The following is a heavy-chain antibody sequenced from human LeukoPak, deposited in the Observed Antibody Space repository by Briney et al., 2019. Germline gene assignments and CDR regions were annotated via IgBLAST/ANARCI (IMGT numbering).Heavy chain of an antibody. D-gene: IGHD2-15*01. Sequence: TGGSLRLSCIVSGVTFSIFEMNWVRQAPGEGLEWVFYITNSGSTIDYADSVKGRFTISRDDAKNSLYLQMSSLRAEDTAVYYCVRGGGPFYKYNACHIWGQGTMVTVSS. V-gene: IGHV3-48*03. J-gene: IGHJ3*02. CDR1: GVTFSIFE. CDR2: ITNSGSTI. CDR3: VRGGGPFYKYNACHI.